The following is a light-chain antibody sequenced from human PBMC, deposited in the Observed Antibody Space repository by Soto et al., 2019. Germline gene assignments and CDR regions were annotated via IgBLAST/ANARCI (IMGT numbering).Light chain of an antibody. V-gene: IGKV3-11*01. J-gene: IGKJ2*01. CDR3: QQRANWPPYT. Sequence: EIVLTQSPATLSLSPGERATLSCRAIQTISRYLAWYQQKPGQAPRLLIYDASNRATGIPARFSGSGSGTDFTLTISSLEPEDFAVYYCQQRANWPPYTFGQGTKLEIK. CDR2: DAS. CDR1: QTISRY.